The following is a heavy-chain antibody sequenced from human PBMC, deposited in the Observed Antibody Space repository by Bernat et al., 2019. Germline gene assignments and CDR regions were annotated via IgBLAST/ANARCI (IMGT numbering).Heavy chain of an antibody. CDR2: IYYSGGT. J-gene: IGHJ3*02. CDR3: ARGLWFGNPDAFDI. V-gene: IGHV4-31*03. D-gene: IGHD3-10*01. Sequence: QLQLQESGPGLVKPSETLSLTCTVSGGSISTGSHYWGWIRQPPGKGLEWIGYIYYSGGTYYNPSLKSRVTISVDTSKNQFSLKLSSVTAADTAVYYCARGLWFGNPDAFDIWGQGTMVTVSS. CDR1: GGSISTGSHY.